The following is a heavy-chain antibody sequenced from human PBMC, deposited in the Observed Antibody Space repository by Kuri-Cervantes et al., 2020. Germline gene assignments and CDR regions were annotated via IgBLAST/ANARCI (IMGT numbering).Heavy chain of an antibody. CDR1: GYSITNNYF. J-gene: IGHJ6*03. D-gene: IGHD3/OR15-3a*01. CDR3: ARGPWTYYYYYYMDV. Sequence: SETLSLTCTVSGYSITNNYFWGWIRQPPGKGLEWIGSIYHSGSTYYNPSLKSRVTISVDTSKNQFSLKLSSVTAADTAVYYCARGPWTYYYYYYMDVWGKGTTVTVSS. CDR2: IYHSGST. V-gene: IGHV4-38-2*02.